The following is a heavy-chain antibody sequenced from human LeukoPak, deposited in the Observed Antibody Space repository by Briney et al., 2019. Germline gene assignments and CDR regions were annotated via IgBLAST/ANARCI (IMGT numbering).Heavy chain of an antibody. D-gene: IGHD5-12*01. CDR1: GYSVSSGYY. V-gene: IGHV4-38-2*02. Sequence: SETLSLTCTVSGYSVSSGYYWGWLRQPPGKGLEWIGSIYHSGSTYYNPSLKSRVTISVDTSKNQFSLKLSSVTAADTAVYYCARLALRGYSGYDHGPFDYWGQGTLVTVSS. CDR2: IYHSGST. CDR3: ARLALRGYSGYDHGPFDY. J-gene: IGHJ4*02.